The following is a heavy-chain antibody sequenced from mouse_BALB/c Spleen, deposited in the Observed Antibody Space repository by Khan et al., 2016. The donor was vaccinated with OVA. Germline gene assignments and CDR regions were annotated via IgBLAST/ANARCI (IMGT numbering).Heavy chain of an antibody. CDR1: GYSITSGYG. CDR3: ARTARIEY. J-gene: IGHJ2*01. V-gene: IGHV3-2*02. CDR2: ISYSGST. Sequence: EVQLQESGPGLVKPSQSLSLTCTVTGYSITSGYGWNWIRQFPGNKLEWTGYISYSGSTNYTPSHKSRISITRATSKNQFFLQLNSVATEDTATYYCARTARIEYWGQGTTLTVSS. D-gene: IGHD1-2*01.